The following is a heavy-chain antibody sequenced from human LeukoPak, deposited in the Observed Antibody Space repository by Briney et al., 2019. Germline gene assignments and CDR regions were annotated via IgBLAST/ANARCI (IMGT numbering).Heavy chain of an antibody. D-gene: IGHD4-17*01. CDR3: AREKGDYDFDY. J-gene: IGHJ4*02. Sequence: GLSLTLSCAASGFTFDDYGMSWVRQAPGKGLESVSGINWNGGSTGYEDSVKGRFTISRDNAKNSLYLQMNSLRAEDTALYYCAREKGDYDFDYWGQGTLVTVSS. CDR1: GFTFDDYG. CDR2: INWNGGST. V-gene: IGHV3-20*04.